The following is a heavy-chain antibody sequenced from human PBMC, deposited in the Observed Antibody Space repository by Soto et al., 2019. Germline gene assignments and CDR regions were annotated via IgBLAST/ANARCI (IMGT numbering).Heavy chain of an antibody. J-gene: IGHJ6*03. CDR2: IKSDGSIT. CDR3: ARGGRGGYYKDS. D-gene: IGHD5-12*01. Sequence: SLRLSCAASGFTFSNYWIHWVRQAPGKGLVWVSRIKSDGSITNYADSVKGRFTISRDNAKNTVYVEMNSLRAEDTAVYYCARGGRGGYYKDSWGQGTTVTVSS. CDR1: GFTFSNYW. V-gene: IGHV3-74*01.